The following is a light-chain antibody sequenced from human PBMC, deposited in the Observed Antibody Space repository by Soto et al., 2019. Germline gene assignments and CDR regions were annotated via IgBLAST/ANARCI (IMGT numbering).Light chain of an antibody. J-gene: IGKJ4*01. V-gene: IGKV3-15*01. CDR1: QSVSSN. CDR2: GAS. Sequence: EIVMTQSPATLSVSPGERATLSCRASQSVSSNLAWYQQKPGQAPRLLIYGASTRATGIPARFSGSGSGTEFTLTISSLQSEDSAVYYCQQYNNWLSLTFGGGTKVEIK. CDR3: QQYNNWLSLT.